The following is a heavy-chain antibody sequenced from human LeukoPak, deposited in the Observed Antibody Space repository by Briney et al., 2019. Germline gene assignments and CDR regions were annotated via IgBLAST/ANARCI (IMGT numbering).Heavy chain of an antibody. CDR1: GGSFSGYY. CDR3: ARGGVPAAIPEYYYYYMDV. V-gene: IGHV4-34*01. Sequence: SETLSLTCAVYGGSFSGYYWSWIRQPPGKGLEWIGEINHSGSTNYNPSLKSRVTISVDTSKNQFSLKLSSVTAADTAVYYCARGGVPAAIPEYYYYYMDVWGKGTTVTVSS. D-gene: IGHD2-2*02. J-gene: IGHJ6*03. CDR2: INHSGST.